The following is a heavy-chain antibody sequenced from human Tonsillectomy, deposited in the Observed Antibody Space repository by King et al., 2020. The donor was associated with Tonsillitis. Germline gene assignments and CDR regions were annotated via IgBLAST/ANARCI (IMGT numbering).Heavy chain of an antibody. Sequence: VQLVESGGVVVQPGGSLRLSCAASGFSFDDYTIHWVRQAPGKGLEWVSLITWDVGSTYFADSVKGRFTISRDNSKNSLYLQMNSLRTEDTALYYCAKTSDPIVVVTAPLGYWGQGTLVTVSS. CDR3: AKTSDPIVVVTAPLGY. D-gene: IGHD2-21*02. V-gene: IGHV3-43*01. CDR2: ITWDVGST. CDR1: GFSFDDYT. J-gene: IGHJ4*02.